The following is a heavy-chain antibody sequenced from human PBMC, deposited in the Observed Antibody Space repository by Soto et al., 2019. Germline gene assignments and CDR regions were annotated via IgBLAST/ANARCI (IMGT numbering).Heavy chain of an antibody. CDR1: GFTFSSNW. J-gene: IGHJ4*02. CDR2: INQDGSEK. Sequence: GSPRLSCAASGFTFSSNWMDWVRQAPGKGLEWVANINQDGSEKNYVDSVKGRFTISRDNAKNSLYLQMSSLTAEDSALYYCSKSLDYWGQGALVTVSS. V-gene: IGHV3-7*01. CDR3: SKSLDY.